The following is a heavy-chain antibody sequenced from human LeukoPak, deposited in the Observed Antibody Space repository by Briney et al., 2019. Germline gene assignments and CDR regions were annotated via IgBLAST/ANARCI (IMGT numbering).Heavy chain of an antibody. CDR2: IHYSGST. Sequence: SETLSLTCTVFGGSVSSNYWSWIRQPPGKGLEWIGNIHYSGSTNYNPSLKSRGTISLDTSKNQFSLKMSSVTAADTAVLYCARRLYYYDSGRRKTQNFDYWGQGTLVTVSS. CDR3: ARRLYYYDSGRRKTQNFDY. CDR1: GGSVSSNY. V-gene: IGHV4-59*02. D-gene: IGHD3-22*01. J-gene: IGHJ4*02.